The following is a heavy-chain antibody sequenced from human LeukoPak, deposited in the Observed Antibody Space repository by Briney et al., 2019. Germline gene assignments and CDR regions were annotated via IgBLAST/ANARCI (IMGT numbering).Heavy chain of an antibody. Sequence: GGSLRLSCVASGFTFSTYWMSWVRQAPGKGLECVANIKEDGSETAYVDSVKGRFTISRDNSKNTLYLQMNSLRAEDTAVYYCAREFPTYYDFWSASNAFDIWGQGTMVTVSS. CDR3: AREFPTYYDFWSASNAFDI. V-gene: IGHV3-7*01. CDR1: GFTFSTYW. J-gene: IGHJ3*02. D-gene: IGHD3-3*01. CDR2: IKEDGSET.